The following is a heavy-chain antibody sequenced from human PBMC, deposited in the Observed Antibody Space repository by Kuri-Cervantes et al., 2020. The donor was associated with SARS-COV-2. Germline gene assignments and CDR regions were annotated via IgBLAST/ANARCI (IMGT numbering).Heavy chain of an antibody. V-gene: IGHV4-30-4*01. CDR1: GGSISSADYY. D-gene: IGHD5-24*01. CDR3: ARVDGYNRNFDY. Sequence: SETLSLTCTVSGGSISSADYYWSWIRQPPRKGLEWIGYIYYSGSTYYNPSLKSRVTISVDTSKNQFSLKLSSVTAADTAVYYCARVDGYNRNFDYWGQGTLVTVSS. CDR2: IYYSGST. J-gene: IGHJ4*02.